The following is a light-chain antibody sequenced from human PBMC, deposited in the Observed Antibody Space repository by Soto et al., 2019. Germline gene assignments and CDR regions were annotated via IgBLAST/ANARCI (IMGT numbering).Light chain of an antibody. V-gene: IGKV3-15*01. CDR2: GAS. CDR1: QSVRSN. Sequence: EIVVTQSPATLSVSPGGAATLSCRASQSVRSNLAWYQQKRGQAPRLLIYGASTRATDFPARFSGSGSGPEFTLTISSLQSEDIGVYYCHQYNTWPRTLGQGTKVDIK. J-gene: IGKJ1*01. CDR3: HQYNTWPRT.